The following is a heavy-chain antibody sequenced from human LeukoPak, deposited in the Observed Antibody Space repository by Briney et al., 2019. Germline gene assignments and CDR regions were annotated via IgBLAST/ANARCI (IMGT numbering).Heavy chain of an antibody. D-gene: IGHD3/OR15-3a*01. CDR2: ISAYNGNT. V-gene: IGHV1-18*01. CDR3: ARDGLMLFGVVATTYNWFDP. J-gene: IGHJ5*02. CDR1: GYTFTSYV. Sequence: ASVKVSCKASGYTFTSYVISWVRQAPGQGLEWMGWISAYNGNTNYAQKLQGRVTMTTDTSTSTAYMELRSLRSDDTAVYYCARDGLMLFGVVATTYNWFDPWGQGTLVTVYS.